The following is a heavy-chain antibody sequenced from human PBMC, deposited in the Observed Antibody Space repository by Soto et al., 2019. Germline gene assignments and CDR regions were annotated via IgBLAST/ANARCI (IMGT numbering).Heavy chain of an antibody. CDR1: GYTFTGYY. D-gene: IGHD3-22*01. CDR3: ARVPNYDSSGYYVDY. CDR2: INPNSGGT. Sequence: ASVKVSCKASGYTFTGYYMHWVRQAPGQGLEWMGWINPNSGGTNYAQKFQGRVTMTRDTSISTAYMELSRLRSDDTAVYYCARVPNYDSSGYYVDYWGQGTLVTV. J-gene: IGHJ4*02. V-gene: IGHV1-2*02.